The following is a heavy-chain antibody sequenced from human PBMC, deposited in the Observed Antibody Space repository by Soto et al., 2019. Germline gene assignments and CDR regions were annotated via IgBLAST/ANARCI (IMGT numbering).Heavy chain of an antibody. J-gene: IGHJ4*02. CDR1: GYTFTGYY. Sequence: ASVKVTCKASGYTFTGYYMHWVRQAPGQGLEWMGWINPNNGDTNYAQKFQGRVTMTRDTSISTAYMELSRLGFDDTAVYYCARARVYYFDSSGYDYWGQGTLVTVSS. D-gene: IGHD3-22*01. V-gene: IGHV1-2*02. CDR2: INPNNGDT. CDR3: ARARVYYFDSSGYDY.